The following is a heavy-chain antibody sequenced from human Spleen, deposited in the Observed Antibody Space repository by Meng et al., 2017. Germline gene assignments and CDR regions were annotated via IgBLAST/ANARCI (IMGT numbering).Heavy chain of an antibody. V-gene: IGHV3-23*01. Sequence: GESLKISCAASGFTFDTYAMSWVRQTPGKGLEWVSGVSGNGDITSYADSVTGRFTISRDNSKDTLYLQLNSLRAEDTAVYYCARKYYTDGTGYYSFDYWGQGTLVTVSS. CDR2: VSGNGDIT. CDR3: ARKYYTDGTGYYSFDY. J-gene: IGHJ4*02. CDR1: GFTFDTYA. D-gene: IGHD3-22*01.